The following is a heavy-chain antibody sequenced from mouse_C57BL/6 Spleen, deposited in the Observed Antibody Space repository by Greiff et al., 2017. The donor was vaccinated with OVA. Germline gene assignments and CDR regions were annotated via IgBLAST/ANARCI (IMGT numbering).Heavy chain of an antibody. CDR3: ASSYSNYGFAY. J-gene: IGHJ3*01. CDR2: IYPGSGST. Sequence: VQLQESGAELVKPGASVKMSCKASGYTFTSYWITWVKQRPGQGLEWIGDIYPGSGSTNYNEKFKSKATLTVDTSSSTAYMQLSSLTSEDSAVYYCASSYSNYGFAYWGQGTLVTVSA. CDR1: GYTFTSYW. V-gene: IGHV1-55*01. D-gene: IGHD2-5*01.